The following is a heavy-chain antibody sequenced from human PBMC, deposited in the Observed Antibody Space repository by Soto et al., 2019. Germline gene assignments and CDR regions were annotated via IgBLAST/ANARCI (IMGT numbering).Heavy chain of an antibody. CDR3: VSQPHWVRPFES. V-gene: IGHV3-48*03. Sequence: EVRLVESGGDLVKSGGSLRLSCVGSGFLFRTYEMNWVRQAPGKGLEWLANINTTGGHVSESDSVKGRFTTSRDNNKHTLYLKTHSLRTEDTVVYYRVSQPHWVRPFESRAQETLVNVS. CDR2: INTTGGHV. CDR1: GFLFRTYE. J-gene: IGHJ4*02. D-gene: IGHD7-27*01.